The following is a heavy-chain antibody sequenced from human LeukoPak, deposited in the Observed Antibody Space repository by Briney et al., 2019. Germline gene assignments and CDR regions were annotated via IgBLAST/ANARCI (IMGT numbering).Heavy chain of an antibody. Sequence: SQTLSLTCTVSGVSISSGGYYWRWIRQHPGKGLEWIGYIYYSGSTYYNPSLKSRVTISVDTSKNQFSLKLSSVTAADTAVYYCARSTAGSNWGKTTFDPWGQGTLVTVSS. CDR2: IYYSGST. J-gene: IGHJ5*02. CDR1: GVSISSGGYY. CDR3: ARSTAGSNWGKTTFDP. V-gene: IGHV4-31*03. D-gene: IGHD7-27*01.